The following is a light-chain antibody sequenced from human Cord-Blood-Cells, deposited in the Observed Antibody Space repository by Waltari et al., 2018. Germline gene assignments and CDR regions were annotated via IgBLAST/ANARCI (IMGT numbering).Light chain of an antibody. CDR2: DVS. CDR3: CSYAGSYTYV. CDR1: SSDVGGYNY. V-gene: IGLV2-11*01. Sequence: QSALTQPRPVSGSPGQSVPISSTGTSSDVGGYNYVSWYQQHPGKAPKLMIYDVSKRPSGVPDRFAGSKSGNTASLTISGLQAEDEADYYCCSYAGSYTYVFGTGTKVTVL. J-gene: IGLJ1*01.